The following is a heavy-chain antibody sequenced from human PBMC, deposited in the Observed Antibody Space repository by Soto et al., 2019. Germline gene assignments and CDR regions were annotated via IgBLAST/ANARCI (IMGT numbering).Heavy chain of an antibody. Sequence: QVQLQESGPGLVKPSETLSLTCTVSGGSISSYYWSWIRQPPGKGLEWIGYIYYSGSTNYNPSLKSRVTISVDTSKNQFSLKLSSVTAADTAVYYCARGRAIHLEWLLQIQPLFDPWGQGTLVTVSS. J-gene: IGHJ5*02. CDR3: ARGRAIHLEWLLQIQPLFDP. D-gene: IGHD3-3*01. CDR2: IYYSGST. CDR1: GGSISSYY. V-gene: IGHV4-59*01.